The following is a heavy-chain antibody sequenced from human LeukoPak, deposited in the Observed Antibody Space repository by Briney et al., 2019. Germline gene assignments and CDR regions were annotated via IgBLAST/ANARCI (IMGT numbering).Heavy chain of an antibody. CDR3: AVWNDERRLDY. J-gene: IGHJ4*02. Sequence: QPGGSLRLSCVVSGFTFSNYAMSWVRQAPGKGLEWVSAMSGSGGSTNYADSVKGRFTIFRDNSRNTLFLQMNSLRVEDTAVYYCAVWNDERRLDYWGQGTLVTVSS. CDR1: GFTFSNYA. V-gene: IGHV3-23*01. CDR2: MSGSGGST. D-gene: IGHD1-1*01.